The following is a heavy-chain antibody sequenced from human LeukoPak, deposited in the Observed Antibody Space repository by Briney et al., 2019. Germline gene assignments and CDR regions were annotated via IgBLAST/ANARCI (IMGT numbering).Heavy chain of an antibody. D-gene: IGHD3-10*01. V-gene: IGHV4-31*03. CDR2: IYYSGST. Sequence: ASETLSLTCTVSGGSISRGGYYWSWIRQHPGKGLEWIGHIYYSGSTYYNPSLKSRVTISVDTSKNQFSLKLSSVTAADTAVYYCARASTKLWFGELTTHAFDIWGQGTLVTVSS. CDR1: GGSISRGGYY. J-gene: IGHJ3*02. CDR3: ARASTKLWFGELTTHAFDI.